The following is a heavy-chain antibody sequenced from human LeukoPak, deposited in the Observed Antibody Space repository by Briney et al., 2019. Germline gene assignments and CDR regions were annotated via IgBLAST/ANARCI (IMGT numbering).Heavy chain of an antibody. CDR2: IWYDGSNK. CDR1: GFTFSSYG. J-gene: IGHJ4*02. V-gene: IGHV3-33*01. CDR3: ARGGYGLTVNYFDY. Sequence: GGSLRLSCAASGFTFSSYGMHWVRQAPGKGLEWVAVIWYDGSNKYYADSVKGRFTISRDNSKNTLYLQMNSLRAEDTAVYYCARGGYGLTVNYFDYWGQGTLVTVSS. D-gene: IGHD3-16*01.